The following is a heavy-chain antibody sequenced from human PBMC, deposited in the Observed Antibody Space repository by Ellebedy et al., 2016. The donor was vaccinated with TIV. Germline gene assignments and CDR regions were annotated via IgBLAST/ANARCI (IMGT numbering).Heavy chain of an antibody. CDR2: ISNTGRT. V-gene: IGHV4-59*01. CDR1: GASISSSY. CDR3: ARDRRGSYNF. Sequence: SETLSLTCTVSGASISSSYWSWIRQTPGKDLEWIGYISNTGRTNYNPSLQSRVTISADTSRNQFSLKLRSVTAADTAVYYCARDRRGSYNFWGQGTLITVSS. J-gene: IGHJ4*02. D-gene: IGHD3-10*01.